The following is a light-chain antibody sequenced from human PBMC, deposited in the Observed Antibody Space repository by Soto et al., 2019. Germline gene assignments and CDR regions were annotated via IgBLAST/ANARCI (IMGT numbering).Light chain of an antibody. CDR1: RSNIGGNH. J-gene: IGLJ1*01. Sequence: QSVLTQPSSASGTPGPSVTISCSGSRSNIGGNHVSWYQQIPGTAPKLLIHSNKPRASGVPDRFSGSRSGTSASLVICGRQSEDEAEYFCSAWDDSLRSNIFGSGTKLTVL. CDR3: SAWDDSLRSNI. V-gene: IGLV1-44*01. CDR2: SNK.